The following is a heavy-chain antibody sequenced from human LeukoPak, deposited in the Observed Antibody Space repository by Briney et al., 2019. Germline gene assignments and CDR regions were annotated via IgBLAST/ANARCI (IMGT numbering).Heavy chain of an antibody. V-gene: IGHV3-21*01. J-gene: IGHJ4*02. CDR2: ISSGSNYT. CDR3: ARDLML. D-gene: IGHD2-8*01. Sequence: GGSLRLSCAASGFSFSNYNMNWVRQAPGKGLELVSSISSGSNYTYYADSVKGRFTISRDNAKNSLYLQLSSLRADDAAFDYCARDLMLCGEGTLVTVSS. CDR1: GFSFSNYN.